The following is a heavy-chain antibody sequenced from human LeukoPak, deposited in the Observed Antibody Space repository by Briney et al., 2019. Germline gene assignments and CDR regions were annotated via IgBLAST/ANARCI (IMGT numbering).Heavy chain of an antibody. J-gene: IGHJ6*03. CDR2: INHSGST. D-gene: IGHD3-10*01. CDR1: GGSFSGYY. V-gene: IGHV4-34*01. CDR3: ARSYGSGSYSYYYYYMDV. Sequence: SETLSLTCAVYGGSFSGYYWSWIRQPPGKGLEWIGEINHSGSTNYNPSLKSRVTISVDTSKNQLSLKLSSVTAADTAVYYCARSYGSGSYSYYYYYMDVWGKGTTVTVSS.